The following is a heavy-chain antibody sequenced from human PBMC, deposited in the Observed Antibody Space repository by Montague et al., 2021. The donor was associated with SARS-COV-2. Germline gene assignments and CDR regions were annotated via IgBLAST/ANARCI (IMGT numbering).Heavy chain of an antibody. V-gene: IGHV4-31*03. CDR1: GGSISSGGYY. CDR3: ARVKTRSYYDILTGYSKYYGMDV. Sequence: TLSLTCTVSGGSISSGGYYWSWIRQHPGKGLEWIGYIYYSGSTYYNPSLKSRVTISVDTSKNQFSLKLSSVTAADRAVYYCARVKTRSYYDILTGYSKYYGMDVWGQGTTVTVSS. D-gene: IGHD3-9*01. J-gene: IGHJ6*02. CDR2: IYYSGST.